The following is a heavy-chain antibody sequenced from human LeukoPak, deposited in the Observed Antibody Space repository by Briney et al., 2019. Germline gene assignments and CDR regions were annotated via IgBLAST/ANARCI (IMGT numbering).Heavy chain of an antibody. D-gene: IGHD3-22*01. CDR2: ISGSGGDS. J-gene: IGHJ4*02. V-gene: IGHV3-23*01. Sequence: GGSLRLSCAASGISFSTYVMAWVRQAPGKGLECVSAISGSGGDSYYAASVKGRFTISRDNSKNTLYLQMNSLRVEDTAVYYCAKDLYYYDSSGYYFFDYWGQGTLVTVSS. CDR1: GISFSTYV. CDR3: AKDLYYYDSSGYYFFDY.